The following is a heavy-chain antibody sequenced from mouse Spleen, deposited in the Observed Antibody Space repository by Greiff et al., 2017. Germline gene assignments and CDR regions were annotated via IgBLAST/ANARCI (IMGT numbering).Heavy chain of an antibody. J-gene: IGHJ2*01. CDR2: ISSGGSYT. CDR3: ARLINWDEAYFDY. CDR1: GFTFSSYA. D-gene: IGHD4-1*01. V-gene: IGHV5-9-3*01. Sequence: EVQGVESGGGLVKPGGSLKLSCAASGFTFSSYAMSWVRQTPEKRLEWVATISSGGSYTYYPDSVKGRFTISRDNAKNTLYLQMSSLRSEDTAMYYCARLINWDEAYFDYWGQGTTLTVSS.